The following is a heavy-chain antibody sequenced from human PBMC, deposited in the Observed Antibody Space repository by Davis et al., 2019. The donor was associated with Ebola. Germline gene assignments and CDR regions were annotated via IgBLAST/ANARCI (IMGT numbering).Heavy chain of an antibody. J-gene: IGHJ4*02. CDR2: INSDGSST. CDR3: ATDNWGPAL. CDR1: GFTFSSYW. D-gene: IGHD7-27*01. V-gene: IGHV3-74*01. Sequence: PGGSLRLSCAASGFTFSSYWMHWVRQVPGKGLVWVSRINSDGSSTSYADSVKGRFTISRDNARKSLYLDMNSLRAEDTAIYYCATDNWGPALWGQGTLLTVSS.